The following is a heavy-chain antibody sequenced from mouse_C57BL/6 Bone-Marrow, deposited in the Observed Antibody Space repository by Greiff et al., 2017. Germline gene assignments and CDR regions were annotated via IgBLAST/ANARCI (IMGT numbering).Heavy chain of an antibody. CDR2: IYPGDGDT. J-gene: IGHJ2*01. V-gene: IGHV1-80*01. D-gene: IGHD1-1*01. Sequence: QVQLQQSGAELVKPGASVKISCKASGYAFSSYWMNWVKQRPGKGLEWIGKIYPGDGDTNSNGKFKGKATLTADKSSSTAYMQLSSLTSEDSAVYFCARGHYYGSLPWGKGTTLTVSS. CDR3: ARGHYYGSLP. CDR1: GYAFSSYW.